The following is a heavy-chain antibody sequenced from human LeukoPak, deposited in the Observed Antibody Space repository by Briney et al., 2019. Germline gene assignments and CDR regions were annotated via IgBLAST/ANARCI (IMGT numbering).Heavy chain of an antibody. J-gene: IGHJ5*02. D-gene: IGHD4-17*01. CDR3: ARDFFNYGDYVSGRWFDP. CDR1: GYTFTSYG. CDR2: ISAYNGNT. Sequence: GASVKVSCKASGYTFTSYGISWVRQAPGQGLEWMGWISAYNGNTNYAQKLQGRVTMATDTSTSTAYMELRSLRSDDTAVYYRARDFFNYGDYVSGRWFDPWGQGTLVTVSS. V-gene: IGHV1-18*01.